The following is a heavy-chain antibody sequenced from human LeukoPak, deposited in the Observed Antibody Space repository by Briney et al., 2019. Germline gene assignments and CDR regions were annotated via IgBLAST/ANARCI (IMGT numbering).Heavy chain of an antibody. CDR1: SYFTISGDY. CDR2: ILNSGST. D-gene: IGHD3-10*01. J-gene: IGHJ4*02. Sequence: SETLSLTCAVSSYFTISGDYWGWIRQPPGKGLEWIGSILNSGSTYYNPSLKSRVTISADTSKRHFSLKLSSVTAAETAVYYSARNRSDPLGNAGSFDYWGQGTQVTVSS. CDR3: ARNRSDPLGNAGSFDY. V-gene: IGHV4-38-2*01.